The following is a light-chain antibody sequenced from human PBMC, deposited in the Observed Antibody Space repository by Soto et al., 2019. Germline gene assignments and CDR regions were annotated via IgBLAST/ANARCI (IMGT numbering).Light chain of an antibody. Sequence: EIVMTQSPASLSVSPGERATLSCRASQNVNSNLAWYQQKPGQAPRFLIYGASTRATGIPARFSGSGSGTEFTLTISRLQSEDFAVYYCHHYNNPPRTFGQGTKVDIK. CDR3: HHYNNPPRT. CDR2: GAS. V-gene: IGKV3-15*01. J-gene: IGKJ1*01. CDR1: QNVNSN.